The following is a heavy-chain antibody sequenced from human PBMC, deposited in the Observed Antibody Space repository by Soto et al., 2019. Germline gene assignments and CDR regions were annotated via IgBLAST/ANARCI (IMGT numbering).Heavy chain of an antibody. Sequence: SETLSLTCAVYGGSFSGDYWSWILQPPGKGLEWIGEINHSGSTNYNPSLKSRVTISVDTSKNQFSLKLSSVTAADTAVYYCARFVPRIVVVVAARRYFDCWGQGTLVTVXS. CDR2: INHSGST. V-gene: IGHV4-34*01. CDR1: GGSFSGDY. J-gene: IGHJ4*02. D-gene: IGHD2-15*01. CDR3: ARFVPRIVVVVAARRYFDC.